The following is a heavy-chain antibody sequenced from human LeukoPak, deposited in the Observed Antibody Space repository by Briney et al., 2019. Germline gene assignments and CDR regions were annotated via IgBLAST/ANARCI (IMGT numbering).Heavy chain of an antibody. V-gene: IGHV3-30-3*01. Sequence: GGSLRLSCAASGFTFSSYAMHWVRQAPGKGLEWVAVISYDGSNKYYADSVKGRFTISRDNSKNTLYLQMNSLRAEDTAVYYCARDRRRGYSYGIIFDYWGQGTLVTVSS. J-gene: IGHJ4*02. CDR2: ISYDGSNK. D-gene: IGHD5-18*01. CDR1: GFTFSSYA. CDR3: ARDRRRGYSYGIIFDY.